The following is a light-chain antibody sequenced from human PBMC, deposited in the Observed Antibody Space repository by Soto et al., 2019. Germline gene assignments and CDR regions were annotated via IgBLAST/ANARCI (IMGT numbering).Light chain of an antibody. V-gene: IGKV1-17*01. CDR2: AAS. CDR1: QGIRND. Sequence: DIQMTQSPSTLPTSVGGRVTIVCWASQGIRNDLGWYQQKPGKAPKRLIYAASRLDGGVPSRFSGSGSGTEFTLTIRSLQPEDFATYYCLQHNTYPYTFGQGNKLEMK. J-gene: IGKJ2*01. CDR3: LQHNTYPYT.